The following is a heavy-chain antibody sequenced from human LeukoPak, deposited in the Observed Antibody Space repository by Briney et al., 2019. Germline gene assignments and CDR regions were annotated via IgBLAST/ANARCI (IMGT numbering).Heavy chain of an antibody. CDR1: GGSISGYY. V-gene: IGHV4-59*01. J-gene: IGHJ4*02. CDR3: ARARVPAAVDY. Sequence: SETLSLTCTVSGGSISGYYWTWIRQPPGKGLEWIGYIYYSGTTYYNPSLKSRVTISVDASKNQFSLNLSSVGAADTAVYYCARARVPAAVDYWGQGTLVTVSS. D-gene: IGHD2-2*01. CDR2: IYYSGTT.